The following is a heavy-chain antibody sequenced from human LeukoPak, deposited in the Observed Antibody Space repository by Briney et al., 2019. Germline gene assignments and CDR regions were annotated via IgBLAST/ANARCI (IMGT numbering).Heavy chain of an antibody. Sequence: SETQSLTCTVSGDSISSYHWNWIRQFPGKGLEWIGYIYHTGNANYNPSLKSRVSISVDTSKNQFSLQLNSVTAADTAVYYCARQPNEPAIAVPKRGPGNWYFDLWGRGTLITVSS. V-gene: IGHV4-59*08. CDR3: ARQPNEPAIAVPKRGPGNWYFDL. CDR1: GDSISSYH. CDR2: IYHTGNA. D-gene: IGHD6-19*01. J-gene: IGHJ2*01.